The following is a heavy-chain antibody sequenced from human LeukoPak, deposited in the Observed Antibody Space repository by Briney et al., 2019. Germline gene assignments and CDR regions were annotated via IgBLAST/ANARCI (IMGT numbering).Heavy chain of an antibody. CDR2: IKQGGSET. J-gene: IGHJ4*02. CDR1: GFIFGSYW. V-gene: IGHV3-7*03. Sequence: GESLRLSCAASGFIFGSYWMSWVRQVPGKGLEWVANIKQGGSETYYVDSVEGRFTISRDNAKNSLFLQMNSLRADDTALYYCARGVTSAWYLRYYFEYWGQGILVTVSS. D-gene: IGHD6-13*01. CDR3: ARGVTSAWYLRYYFEY.